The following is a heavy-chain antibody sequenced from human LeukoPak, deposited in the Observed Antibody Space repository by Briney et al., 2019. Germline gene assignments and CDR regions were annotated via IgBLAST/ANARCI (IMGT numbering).Heavy chain of an antibody. CDR3: ARNRVTARKAFDI. Sequence: SETLSLTCTVSGGSISSSSYYWGWIRQPPGKGLEWIGSIYYSGSTYYNPSLKSRVTISVDTSKNQFSLKLSSVTAADTAVYYCARNRVTARKAFDIWGQGTMVTVSS. D-gene: IGHD4-11*01. J-gene: IGHJ3*02. CDR2: IYYSGST. V-gene: IGHV4-39*07. CDR1: GGSISSSSYY.